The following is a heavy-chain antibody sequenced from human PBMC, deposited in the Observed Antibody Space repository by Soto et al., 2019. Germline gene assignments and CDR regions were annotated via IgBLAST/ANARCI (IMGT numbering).Heavy chain of an antibody. CDR1: GFMSSSYT. CDR2: VSFRGDI. Sequence: PGWSLRLACTASGFMSSSYTMNWVRQAPGKGLEWVSSVSFRGDIYYADSLEGRFTISRDDAKNSLYLQMNSLRAEDTAVYYCARGCSSASCYYYWGQGTLVTVSS. V-gene: IGHV3-21*01. D-gene: IGHD2-2*01. J-gene: IGHJ4*02. CDR3: ARGCSSASCYYY.